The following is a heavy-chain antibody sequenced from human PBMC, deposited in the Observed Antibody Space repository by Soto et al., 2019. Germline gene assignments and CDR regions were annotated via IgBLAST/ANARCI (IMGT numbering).Heavy chain of an antibody. CDR2: ISYDGSNK. Sequence: GGSLRLSCAASGFTFSSYAMHWVRQAPGKGLEWVAVISYDGSNKYYADSVKGRFTISRDNSKNTLYLQMNSLRAEDTAVYYCARVKVVVVAVYFDYWGQGTLVTVSS. CDR3: ARVKVVVVAVYFDY. J-gene: IGHJ4*02. D-gene: IGHD2-15*01. CDR1: GFTFSSYA. V-gene: IGHV3-30-3*01.